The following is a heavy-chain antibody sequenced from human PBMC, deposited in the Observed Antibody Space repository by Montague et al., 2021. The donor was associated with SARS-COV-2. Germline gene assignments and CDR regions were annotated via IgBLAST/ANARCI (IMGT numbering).Heavy chain of an antibody. CDR1: GGSISSSSYY. V-gene: IGHV4-39*01. CDR3: ARESGSGSYLVY. Sequence: SETLSLTCTVSGGSISSSSYYWVWIRQPPEQGLEWIGSIYYSGNTYYNPSRKSRVTISVDTSKNQFSLKLSSVTAADTAVYYCARESGSGSYLVYWGQGTLVTVSS. D-gene: IGHD3-10*01. CDR2: IYYSGNT. J-gene: IGHJ4*02.